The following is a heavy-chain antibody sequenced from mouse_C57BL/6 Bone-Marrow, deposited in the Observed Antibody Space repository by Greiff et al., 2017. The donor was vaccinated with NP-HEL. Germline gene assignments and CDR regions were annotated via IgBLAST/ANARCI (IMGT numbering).Heavy chain of an antibody. CDR2: ISSGSSTI. CDR3: ARCYYGSSLFDY. CDR1: GFTFSDYG. D-gene: IGHD1-1*01. J-gene: IGHJ2*01. Sequence: EVKVVESGGGLVKPGGSLKLSCAASGFTFSDYGMHWVRQAPEKGLEWVAYISSGSSTIYYADTVKGRFTISRDNAKNTLFLQMTSLRSEDTAMYYCARCYYGSSLFDYWGQGTTLTVSS. V-gene: IGHV5-17*01.